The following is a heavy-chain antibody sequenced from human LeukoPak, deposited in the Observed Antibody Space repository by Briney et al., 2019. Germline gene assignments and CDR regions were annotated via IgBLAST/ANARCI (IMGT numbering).Heavy chain of an antibody. CDR2: INHSGST. D-gene: IGHD3-10*01. CDR3: ARGGYYYGSGSYSYYYYYYGMDV. Sequence: SETLSLTCAVYGGSFSGYYWSWIRQPPGKGLEWIGEINHSGSTNYNPSLKSRVTISVDTSKNQFSLKLSSVTAADTAAYYCARGGYYYGSGSYSYYYYYYGMDVWGQGTTVTVSS. J-gene: IGHJ6*02. CDR1: GGSFSGYY. V-gene: IGHV4-34*01.